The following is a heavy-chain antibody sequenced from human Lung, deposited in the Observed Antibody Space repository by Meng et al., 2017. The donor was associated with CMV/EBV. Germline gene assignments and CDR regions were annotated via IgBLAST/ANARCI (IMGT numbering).Heavy chain of an antibody. V-gene: IGHV3-7*01. CDR1: GFTFSYFW. D-gene: IGHD3-10*01. Sequence: LSLTCAASGFTFSYFWMSWVRQAPGKGLEWVANIKQDGSEKYYVDSVEGRFTISRDNAKNSLYLQMNSLRTEDTAVYYCARDRGAFDIWGQGTVVTVSS. J-gene: IGHJ3*02. CDR2: IKQDGSEK. CDR3: ARDRGAFDI.